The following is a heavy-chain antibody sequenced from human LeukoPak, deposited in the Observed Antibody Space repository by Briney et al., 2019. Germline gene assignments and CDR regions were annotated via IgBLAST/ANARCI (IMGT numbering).Heavy chain of an antibody. J-gene: IGHJ4*02. Sequence: PGGSLRLSCAASGFTFSSYAMHWVRQAPGKGLEWVAVISYDGSNKYYADSVKGRFTISRDNSKNTLYLQMNSLRAEDTAVYYCARDRPPYDSPQYDYWGRGTLVTVSS. CDR2: ISYDGSNK. D-gene: IGHD3-22*01. V-gene: IGHV3-30*04. CDR1: GFTFSSYA. CDR3: ARDRPPYDSPQYDY.